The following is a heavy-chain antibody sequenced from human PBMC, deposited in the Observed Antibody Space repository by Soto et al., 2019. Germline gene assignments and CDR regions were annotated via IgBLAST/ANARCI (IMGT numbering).Heavy chain of an antibody. CDR3: VRQGFGRLHGLVDV. J-gene: IGHJ6*02. CDR2: IDSNGGT. CDR1: DDSSSNYK. V-gene: IGHV4-59*08. D-gene: IGHD3-10*01. Sequence: PSETLSITCTVSDDSSSNYKWSWIRQPPGRRLEWIGYIDSNGGTSYNPSLQSRVTISIDTSTKQFFLKLSSVTAADTAVYYCVRQGFGRLHGLVDVWGQGTTVTVSS.